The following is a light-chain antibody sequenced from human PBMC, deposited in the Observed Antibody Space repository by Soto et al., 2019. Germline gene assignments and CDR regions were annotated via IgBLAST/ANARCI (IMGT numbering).Light chain of an antibody. CDR2: QDT. CDR1: KLQNQY. Sequence: SYELTQPPSVSVSPGQTASITCSGNKLQNQYASWYQQKPGQSPVLVIYQDTQRPSGIPERFSASNSGNTATLTISGTQALDEADYYCQAWDSSTWVFGGGTQLTVL. V-gene: IGLV3-1*01. CDR3: QAWDSSTWV. J-gene: IGLJ3*02.